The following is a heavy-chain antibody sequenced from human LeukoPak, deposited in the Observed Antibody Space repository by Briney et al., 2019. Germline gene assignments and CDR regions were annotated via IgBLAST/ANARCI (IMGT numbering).Heavy chain of an antibody. D-gene: IGHD6-19*01. Sequence: GGSLRLSCAASGFTFSSYALSWVRQAPGRGLEWVSLISWSSLTTEYADSVKGRLTVSRDNSKNTLSLQMNSLNADDTAVYYCAKHVRTSVWFFDSWGQGTLVTVSS. V-gene: IGHV3-23*01. CDR3: AKHVRTSVWFFDS. J-gene: IGHJ4*02. CDR2: ISWSSLTT. CDR1: GFTFSSYA.